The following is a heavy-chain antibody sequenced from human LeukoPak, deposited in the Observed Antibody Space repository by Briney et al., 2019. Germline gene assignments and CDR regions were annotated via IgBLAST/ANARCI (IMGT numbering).Heavy chain of an antibody. CDR2: INHSGST. CDR3: ARGLYYYDSSGYYYAGGHFDY. D-gene: IGHD3-22*01. CDR1: GGSFSGYY. V-gene: IGHV4-34*01. Sequence: PSETLSLTCAVHGGSFSGYYWSWIRQPPGKGLEWIGEINHSGSTNYNPSLKSRVTISVDTSKNQFSLKLSSVTAADTAVYYCARGLYYYDSSGYYYAGGHFDYWGQGTLVTVSS. J-gene: IGHJ4*02.